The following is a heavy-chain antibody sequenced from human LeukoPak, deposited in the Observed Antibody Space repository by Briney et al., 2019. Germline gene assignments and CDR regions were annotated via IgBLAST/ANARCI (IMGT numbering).Heavy chain of an antibody. CDR2: SYYSGST. CDR1: GGSISSSSYY. J-gene: IGHJ3*02. V-gene: IGHV4-39*01. CDR3: ARKAGIAARRYDAFDI. Sequence: SETLSLTCTVSGGSISSSSYYWGSIRQPPGKGLEWIGSSYYSGSTYYNPSLKSRVTISVDTSKNQFALKLSSVTAADTAVYYCARKAGIAARRYDAFDIWGQGTMLTVSS. D-gene: IGHD6-6*01.